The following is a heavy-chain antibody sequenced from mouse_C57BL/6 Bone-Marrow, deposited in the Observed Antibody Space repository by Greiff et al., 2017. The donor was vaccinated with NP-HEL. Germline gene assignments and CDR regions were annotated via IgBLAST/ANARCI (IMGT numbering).Heavy chain of an antibody. CDR3: TRGPYDYDVYYYAMDY. V-gene: IGHV5-9-1*02. CDR1: GFTFSSYA. Sequence: EVKLVESGEGLVKPGGSLKLSCAASGFTFSSYAMSWVRQTPEKRLAWVAYISSGGDYIYYADTVKGRFTISRDNARNTLYLQMSSLKSEDTAMYYCTRGPYDYDVYYYAMDYWGQGTSVTVSS. J-gene: IGHJ4*01. D-gene: IGHD2-4*01. CDR2: ISSGGDYI.